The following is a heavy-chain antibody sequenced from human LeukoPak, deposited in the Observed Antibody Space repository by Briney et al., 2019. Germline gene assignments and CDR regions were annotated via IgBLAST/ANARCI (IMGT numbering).Heavy chain of an antibody. CDR3: ATFMVRGATFDY. V-gene: IGHV1-24*01. J-gene: IGHJ4*02. D-gene: IGHD3-10*01. Sequence: ASVKVSCKVSGYTLTELSMHWVRQAPGKGLEWMGGFDPEDGETIYAQKFQGRVTMTEDTSTDTAYMELSSLRSEDTAVYYCATFMVRGATFDYWGQGTLVTVSS. CDR1: GYTLTELS. CDR2: FDPEDGET.